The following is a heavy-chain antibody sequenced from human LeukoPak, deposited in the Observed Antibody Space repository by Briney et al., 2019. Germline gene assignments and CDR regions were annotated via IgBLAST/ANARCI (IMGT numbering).Heavy chain of an antibody. J-gene: IGHJ3*02. CDR2: INPNSGGT. V-gene: IGHV1-2*02. D-gene: IGHD1-26*01. Sequence: GASVKVSCKASVYTFTGYYMHWVRQAPGQGLEWMGWINPNSGGTNYAQKFQGRVTMTRDTSISTAYVELRRLRSDDTAVYYCARPSGGSYSSDAFDIWGQGTMVTVSS. CDR1: VYTFTGYY. CDR3: ARPSGGSYSSDAFDI.